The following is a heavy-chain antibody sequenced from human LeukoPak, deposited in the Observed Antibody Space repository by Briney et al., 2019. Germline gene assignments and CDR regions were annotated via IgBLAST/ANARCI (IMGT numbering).Heavy chain of an antibody. J-gene: IGHJ3*02. V-gene: IGHV1-46*01. CDR3: ARDLVSYSSSWWGGNDAFDI. CDR2: ISPSGSST. D-gene: IGHD6-13*01. CDR1: GYTFTSYY. Sequence: GESLKISCKGSGYTFTSYYMHWVRQTPGQGLEWMGIISPSGSSTSHAQKFQGRVTMTRDMSTSTVYMELSSLRSEDTAVYYCARDLVSYSSSWWGGNDAFDIWGQGTMVTVSS.